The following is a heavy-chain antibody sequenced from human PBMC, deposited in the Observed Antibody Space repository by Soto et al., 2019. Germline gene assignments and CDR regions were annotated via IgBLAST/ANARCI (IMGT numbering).Heavy chain of an antibody. Sequence: GESLKISCKGSGYSFTSYWIGWVRQMPGKGLEWMGIMYPGDSDLRYSPSFQGQVTISADRSISTAYLQWSSLKASVTAMYSCARQPSNGQWFRWGQGSRVTVSS. J-gene: IGHJ6*02. D-gene: IGHD3-22*01. CDR2: MYPGDSDL. CDR3: ARQPSNGQWFR. CDR1: GYSFTSYW. V-gene: IGHV5-51*01.